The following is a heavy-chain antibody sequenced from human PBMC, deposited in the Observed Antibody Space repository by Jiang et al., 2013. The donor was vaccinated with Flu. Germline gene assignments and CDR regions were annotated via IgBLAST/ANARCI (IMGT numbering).Heavy chain of an antibody. J-gene: IGHJ4*02. D-gene: IGHD6-19*01. Sequence: TINPDTSKNQFSLQLNSVTPEDTAVYYCARRTDSSGLFFDYWGQGTLVTVSS. V-gene: IGHV6-1*01. CDR3: ARRTDSSGLFFDY.